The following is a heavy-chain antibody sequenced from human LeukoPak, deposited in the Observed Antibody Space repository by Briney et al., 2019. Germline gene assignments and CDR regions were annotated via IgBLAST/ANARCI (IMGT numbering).Heavy chain of an antibody. CDR3: LYGCNSGDWVY. CDR2: IYHSVT. Sequence: SGTLSLTCAVSAGSISNSNWGSWVRQPPGKGLEWIGEIYHSVTNYNPSLKSRVTMSIDKSKNQFSLNLSSVTAADTAVYFCLYGCNSGDWVYWGQGTLVTVSS. CDR1: AGSISNSNW. D-gene: IGHD4-23*01. V-gene: IGHV4-4*02. J-gene: IGHJ4*02.